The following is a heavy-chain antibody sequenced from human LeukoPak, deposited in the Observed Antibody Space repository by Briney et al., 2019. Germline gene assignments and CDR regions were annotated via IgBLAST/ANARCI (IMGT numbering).Heavy chain of an antibody. CDR1: GFTFSNYG. CDR3: ARRCRGAGYWLGYGFDF. J-gene: IGHJ3*01. D-gene: IGHD3-22*01. V-gene: IGHV3-30*03. CDR2: ISYDGGNK. Sequence: GGSLRLSCAASGFTFSNYGMHWVRQAPGKGLEWVTLISYDGGNKYYADSVKGRFTISRDNSNNTLYLQMNSLRADDTAVYYCARRCRGAGYWLGYGFDFWGQGTMVTVS.